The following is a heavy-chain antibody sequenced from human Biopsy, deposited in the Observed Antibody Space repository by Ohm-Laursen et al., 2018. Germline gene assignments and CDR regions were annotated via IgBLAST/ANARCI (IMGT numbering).Heavy chain of an antibody. J-gene: IGHJ4*02. V-gene: IGHV4-61*01. Sequence: SETLSLTCTVSGDSLTSGPENWSWIRQSPGQGLEYIGFIYSGGNTNYSPSLKNRVTMSVDTSKNQFSLKLSSVIAADTAVYYCARGRRTSGWPYFDNWGQGALVIVSP. CDR2: IYSGGNT. D-gene: IGHD6-19*01. CDR3: ARGRRTSGWPYFDN. CDR1: GDSLTSGPEN.